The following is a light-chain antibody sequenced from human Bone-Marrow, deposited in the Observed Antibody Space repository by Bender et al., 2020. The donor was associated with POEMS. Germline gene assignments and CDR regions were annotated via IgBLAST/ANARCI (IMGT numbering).Light chain of an antibody. Sequence: SFELTQPPSVSVSPGQTATITCSGDKLGDTYACWYQQKPGQSPILVMYEDNRRPSGIPDRFSGSKSASSAALGITGLQTGDEADYYCAMSHRSLTGGVVFGGGTKLTVL. CDR2: EDN. CDR1: KLGDTY. V-gene: IGLV3-1*01. CDR3: AMSHRSLTGGVV. J-gene: IGLJ2*01.